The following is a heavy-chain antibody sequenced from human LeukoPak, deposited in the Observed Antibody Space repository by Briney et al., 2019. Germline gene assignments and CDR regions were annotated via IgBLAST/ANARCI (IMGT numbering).Heavy chain of an antibody. CDR3: ARDQGPPDYYYYMDV. CDR1: GFTFSSYS. J-gene: IGHJ6*03. V-gene: IGHV3-48*01. CDR2: ISSSSSTI. Sequence: PGGSLRLSCAASGFTFSSYSMNWVRQAPGKGLEWVSYISSSSSTIYYADSVKGRFTISRDNSKNTLYLQMNSLRAEDTAVYYCARDQGPPDYYYYMDVWGKGTTVTVSS.